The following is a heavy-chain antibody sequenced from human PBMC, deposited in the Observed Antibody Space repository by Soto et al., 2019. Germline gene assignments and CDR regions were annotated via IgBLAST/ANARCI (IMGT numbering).Heavy chain of an antibody. V-gene: IGHV3-23*01. CDR3: AKEGRPSVTSRGYFDY. Sequence: SGGSLRLSCAASGFTFSSYVINWVRQAPGKGLEWVSTISASGGDTYYADSVKGRFTISRDNSKNMVYLQMNTMRADDTAVYYCAKEGRPSVTSRGYFDYWGQGTLVTVSS. D-gene: IGHD4-17*01. CDR1: GFTFSSYV. J-gene: IGHJ4*02. CDR2: ISASGGDT.